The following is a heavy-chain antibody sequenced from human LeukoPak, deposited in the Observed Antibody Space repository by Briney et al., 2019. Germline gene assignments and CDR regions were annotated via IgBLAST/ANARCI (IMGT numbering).Heavy chain of an antibody. CDR1: GFTFSRYE. Sequence: GGSLRLSCAASGFTFSRYEMNWVRQAPGKGLEWVSYISSSGSTIYYADSVKGRFTISRDNAKNSLYLQMNNLRAEDTAVYYCAAGYSYGYVDYWGQGTLATVSS. J-gene: IGHJ4*02. V-gene: IGHV3-48*03. CDR3: AAGYSYGYVDY. CDR2: ISSSGSTI. D-gene: IGHD5-18*01.